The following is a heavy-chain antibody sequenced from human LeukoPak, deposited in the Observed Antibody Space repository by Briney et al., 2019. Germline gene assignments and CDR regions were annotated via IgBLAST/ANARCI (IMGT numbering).Heavy chain of an antibody. V-gene: IGHV3-33*06. J-gene: IGHJ4*02. Sequence: GRSLRLSCAASGFTFSSYGMHWVRQPPAKGLEGVAVIWYDGSKKYYAHSVKGRFTISRDNSKNPLYLQMNSLRAEDTAVYYCAKGVGFGYSSSSPFDYWGQGTLVTVSS. CDR2: IWYDGSKK. D-gene: IGHD6-6*01. CDR3: AKGVGFGYSSSSPFDY. CDR1: GFTFSSYG.